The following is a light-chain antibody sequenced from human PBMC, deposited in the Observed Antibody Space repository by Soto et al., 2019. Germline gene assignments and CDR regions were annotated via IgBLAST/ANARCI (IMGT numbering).Light chain of an antibody. Sequence: EIVMTQSPATLSVSPGERATLSCRASQSVSSNLAWYQQKPGQAPRLLIYGASNRATGIPARFSGSGSGTEFALTISSLQSEDFAVYYCQQYHYWPPITFGQGTRLEIK. CDR3: QQYHYWPPIT. J-gene: IGKJ5*01. CDR1: QSVSSN. CDR2: GAS. V-gene: IGKV3-15*01.